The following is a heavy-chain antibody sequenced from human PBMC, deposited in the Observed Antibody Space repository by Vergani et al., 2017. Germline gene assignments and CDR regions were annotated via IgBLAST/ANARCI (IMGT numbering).Heavy chain of an antibody. D-gene: IGHD3-9*01. CDR1: GFTFSSYS. Sequence: EVQLVESGGGLVQPGGSLRLSCAASGFTFSSYSMNWVRQAPGKGLEWVSYISSSSSTIYYADSVKGRFTISRDNAKNSLYLQMNSLRDEDTAVYYYARDRGLYYDIVTGYYGDDGIDVWGQGTMVTVSS. CDR3: ARDRGLYYDIVTGYYGDDGIDV. J-gene: IGHJ3*01. V-gene: IGHV3-48*02. CDR2: ISSSSSTI.